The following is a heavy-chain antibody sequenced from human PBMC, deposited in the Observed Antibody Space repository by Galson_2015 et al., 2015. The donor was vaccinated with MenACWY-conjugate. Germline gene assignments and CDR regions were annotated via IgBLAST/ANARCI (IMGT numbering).Heavy chain of an antibody. Sequence: PALERPTPTLTLPCTFSGFSLRTSSVGVGWIRQPPGQALEWLSLIYWDDDKRYSPSLKSRLTISKDTSKNQVVLSMTNMDPVDTATYYCAHSPYCSTTSCYAARAFDVWGQGTVVTVSS. V-gene: IGHV2-5*02. D-gene: IGHD2-2*01. CDR3: AHSPYCSTTSCYAARAFDV. J-gene: IGHJ3*01. CDR2: IYWDDDK. CDR1: GFSLRTSSVG.